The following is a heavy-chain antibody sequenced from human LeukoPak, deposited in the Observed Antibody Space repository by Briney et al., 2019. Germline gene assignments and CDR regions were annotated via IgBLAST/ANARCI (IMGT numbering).Heavy chain of an antibody. CDR2: ISYDGSNK. J-gene: IGHJ6*02. Sequence: GGSLRLSCAASGFTFSSYAMHWVRQAPGKGLEWVAVISYDGSNKYYADSVKGRFTISRDNSKNTLYLQMNSLRAEDTAVYYCARDSVAAAGRGIYGMDVWGQGTTVTVSS. D-gene: IGHD6-13*01. CDR1: GFTFSSYA. CDR3: ARDSVAAAGRGIYGMDV. V-gene: IGHV3-30-3*01.